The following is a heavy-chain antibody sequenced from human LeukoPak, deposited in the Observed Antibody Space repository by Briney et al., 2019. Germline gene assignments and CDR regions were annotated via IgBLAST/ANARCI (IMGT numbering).Heavy chain of an antibody. D-gene: IGHD3-3*01. CDR2: IKQDGSEK. CDR1: GFTFSSYW. Sequence: GGSLRLSCAASGFTFSSYWMSWVRQAPGKGLEWVANIKQDGSEKYYVDSVKGRFTISRDNAKNSLYLQMNSLRAEDTAVYYCARATMYYDFWGGYYLLDYWGQGTLVTVSS. J-gene: IGHJ4*02. CDR3: ARATMYYDFWGGYYLLDY. V-gene: IGHV3-7*03.